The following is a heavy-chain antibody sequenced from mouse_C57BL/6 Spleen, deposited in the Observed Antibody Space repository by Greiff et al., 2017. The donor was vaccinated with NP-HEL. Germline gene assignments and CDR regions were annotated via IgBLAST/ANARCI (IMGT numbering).Heavy chain of an antibody. Sequence: VQLQQPGAELVMPGASVKLSCKASGYTFTSYWMHWVKQRPGQGLEWIGEIDPSDSYTNYNQKFTGKSTLTVDKSSSTAYMQLSSLTSEASAVYYGARKGTTGVYWYFDVWGTGTTVTVSS. J-gene: IGHJ1*03. V-gene: IGHV1-69*01. D-gene: IGHD1-1*01. CDR2: IDPSDSYT. CDR3: ARKGTTGVYWYFDV. CDR1: GYTFTSYW.